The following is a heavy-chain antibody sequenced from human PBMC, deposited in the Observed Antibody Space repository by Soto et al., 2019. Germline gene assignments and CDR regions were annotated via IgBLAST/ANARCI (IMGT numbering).Heavy chain of an antibody. CDR1: GFTFSSYA. Sequence: PGGSLRLSCAASGFTFSSYAMSWVRQAPGKGLEWVSAISGSGGSTYYADSVKGRFTISRDNSKNTLYLQMNSLRAEDTAVYYGAKTSDFWSGYRDVWGKGTTVTVSS. CDR2: ISGSGGST. D-gene: IGHD3-3*01. CDR3: AKTSDFWSGYRDV. V-gene: IGHV3-23*01. J-gene: IGHJ6*04.